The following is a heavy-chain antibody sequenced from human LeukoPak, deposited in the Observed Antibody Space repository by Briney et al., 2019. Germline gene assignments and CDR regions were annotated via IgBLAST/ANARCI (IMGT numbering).Heavy chain of an antibody. J-gene: IGHJ6*02. V-gene: IGHV4-31*03. Sequence: PSQTLSLTCTVSGGSISSGGYYWSWIRQHPGKGLEWIGYIYYSGSTYYNPSLKSRVTISVDTSKNQFSLKLSSVTAADTAVYYCMGHGSSTSCTYYYYYGMNVWGQGTTVTVSS. CDR3: MGHGSSTSCTYYYYYGMNV. CDR1: GGSISSGGYY. D-gene: IGHD2-2*01. CDR2: IYYSGST.